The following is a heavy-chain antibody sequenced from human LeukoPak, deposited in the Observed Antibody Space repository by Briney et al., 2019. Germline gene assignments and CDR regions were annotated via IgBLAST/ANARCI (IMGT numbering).Heavy chain of an antibody. Sequence: SETLSLTCTVSGGSISSSSYYWGWIRQPPGKGLEWIGSIYYSGSTYYNPSLRSRVTISVDTSKNQFSLKLSSVTAADTAVYYCARASTVTTRRGFDPWGQGTLVTVSS. CDR2: IYYSGST. CDR1: GGSISSSSYY. D-gene: IGHD4-17*01. CDR3: ARASTVTTRRGFDP. J-gene: IGHJ5*02. V-gene: IGHV4-39*07.